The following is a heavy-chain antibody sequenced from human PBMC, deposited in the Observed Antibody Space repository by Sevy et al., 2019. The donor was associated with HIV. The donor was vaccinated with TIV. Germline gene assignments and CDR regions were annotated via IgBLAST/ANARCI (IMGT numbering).Heavy chain of an antibody. D-gene: IGHD4-17*01. CDR3: ARELTTAVTAKGNYYYGMDV. Sequence: GGSLRLSCAASGFTFSSYSMNWVRQAPGKGLEWVSSISSSSSYIYYADSVKGRFTISRDNAKNSLYLQMNGLRAEDTAGYYCARELTTAVTAKGNYYYGMDVWGQGTTVTVSS. J-gene: IGHJ6*02. V-gene: IGHV3-21*01. CDR2: ISSSSSYI. CDR1: GFTFSSYS.